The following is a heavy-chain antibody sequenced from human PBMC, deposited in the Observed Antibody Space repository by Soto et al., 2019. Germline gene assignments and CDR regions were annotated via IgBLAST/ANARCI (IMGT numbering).Heavy chain of an antibody. V-gene: IGHV4-39*02. CDR2: IYYSWST. D-gene: IGHD1-26*01. CDR3: DREDRIVGAPAIDH. Sequence: SETLSLTCTVSVGSISSSSYYWGWILQPPGKGLEGIGSIYYSWSTYYNPSLKSRVTISVDTSKNQFSLKLSSVTAPDTAVYYCDREDRIVGAPAIDHWGRGTVVTVSS. J-gene: IGHJ4*02. CDR1: VGSISSSSYY.